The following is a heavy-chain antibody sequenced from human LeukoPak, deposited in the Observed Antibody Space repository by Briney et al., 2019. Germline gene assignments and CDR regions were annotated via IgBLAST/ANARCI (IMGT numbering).Heavy chain of an antibody. CDR1: GFTFSSYA. J-gene: IGHJ4*02. CDR2: ISGSGGST. D-gene: IGHD6-19*01. Sequence: GGSLKLSCAASGFTFSSYAMSWVRQAPGKGLEWVSAISGSGGSTYYADSVKGRFTISRDNARNSLYLQINNLRAEDTAVYYCARALGYSSGWYFDYWGQGTLVTVSS. V-gene: IGHV3-23*01. CDR3: ARALGYSSGWYFDY.